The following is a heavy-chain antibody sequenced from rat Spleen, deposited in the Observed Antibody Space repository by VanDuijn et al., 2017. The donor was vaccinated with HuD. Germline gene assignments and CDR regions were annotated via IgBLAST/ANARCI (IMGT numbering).Heavy chain of an antibody. Sequence: EVQLVESDGGLVQPGRSLKLSCAASGFTFSDFFMAWVRQAPAKGLEWVATISYDGSSTYYRDSVKGRFTISRDNAKSTLYLQMDSLRSEETATYYCAVGIRGTFDYWGQGVMVTVSS. CDR3: AVGIRGTFDY. CDR1: GFTFSDFF. J-gene: IGHJ2*01. CDR2: ISYDGSST. D-gene: IGHD4-3*01. V-gene: IGHV5-29*01.